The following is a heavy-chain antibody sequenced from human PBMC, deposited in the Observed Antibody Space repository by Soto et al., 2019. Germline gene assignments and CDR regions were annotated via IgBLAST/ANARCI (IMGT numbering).Heavy chain of an antibody. CDR2: ISGSGTTT. J-gene: IGHJ5*01. Sequence: EVHLLESGGGLVQPGGSLRLSCTASGFTFSTYAMSWVRQAPGKGLEWVSAISGSGTTTYYADSVKGRFTISRDNSQHTLDLQMNSLRADDTAEYYCAAGSSGWQARWWFDSWSQGTLVTVSS. CDR3: AAGSSGWQARWWFDS. D-gene: IGHD6-19*01. V-gene: IGHV3-23*01. CDR1: GFTFSTYA.